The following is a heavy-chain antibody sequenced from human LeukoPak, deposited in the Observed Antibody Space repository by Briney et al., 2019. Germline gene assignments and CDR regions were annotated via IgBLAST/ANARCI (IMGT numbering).Heavy chain of an antibody. CDR3: AREGTLNYDFWSGYYSALGYFDY. D-gene: IGHD3-3*01. Sequence: GGSLRLSCAASGFTFSSYGMHWVRQAPGKGLEWVAVISYDGSNKYYADSVKGRFTISRDNSKNTLYLQMNSLRAEDTAVYYCAREGTLNYDFWSGYYSALGYFDYWGQGTLVTVSS. J-gene: IGHJ4*02. CDR2: ISYDGSNK. CDR1: GFTFSSYG. V-gene: IGHV3-30*03.